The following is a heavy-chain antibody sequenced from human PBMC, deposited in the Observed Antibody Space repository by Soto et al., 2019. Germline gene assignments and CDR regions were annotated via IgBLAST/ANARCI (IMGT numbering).Heavy chain of an antibody. CDR3: VKDFSIYGSFFDS. CDR2: ISYDGSVE. CDR1: GFTFSSHA. Sequence: GGSLRLSCAASGFTFSSHAMHWVRQAPGKGLEWVAVISYDGSVEYYADTVQGRFVISRDTSKNTLFLQMNSLRPDDTGVYHCVKDFSIYGSFFDSWGQGXPVTVYS. V-gene: IGHV3-30*09. D-gene: IGHD3-10*01. J-gene: IGHJ4*02.